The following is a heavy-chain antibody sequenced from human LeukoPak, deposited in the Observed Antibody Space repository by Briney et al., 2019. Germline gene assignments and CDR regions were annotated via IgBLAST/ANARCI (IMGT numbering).Heavy chain of an antibody. D-gene: IGHD6-19*01. CDR2: ISSSSSYI. Sequence: GGSLRLSCAAAGFAFSSYSMNWVRQAPGKGLEWVSSISSSSSYIYYADSVKGRFTISRDNAKNSLYLQMNSLRAEDTAVYYCARPYSSGCESWGQGTLVTVSS. CDR3: ARPYSSGCES. J-gene: IGHJ4*02. V-gene: IGHV3-21*01. CDR1: GFAFSSYS.